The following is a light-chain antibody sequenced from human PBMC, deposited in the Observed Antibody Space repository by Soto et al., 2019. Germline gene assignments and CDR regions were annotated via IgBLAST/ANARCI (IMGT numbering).Light chain of an antibody. J-gene: IGKJ4*01. CDR1: QTISSW. V-gene: IGKV1-5*03. CDR2: KAS. CDR3: QQRGT. Sequence: DIQMTQSPSTLSGSVGDRVTITCRASQTISSWLAWYQQKPGKAPKLLIYKASTLKSGVPSRFSGSGSGTDFTLTINSLEPEDFAVYYCQQRGTFGGGTKVDIK.